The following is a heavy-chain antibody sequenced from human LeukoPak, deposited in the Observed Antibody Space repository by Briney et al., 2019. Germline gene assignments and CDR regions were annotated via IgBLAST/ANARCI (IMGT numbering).Heavy chain of an antibody. CDR3: AKDFEAAAAFNWFDP. D-gene: IGHD6-25*01. CDR1: GFSVSNNY. CDR2: IYGDGRT. Sequence: GGSLRLSCVVSGFSVSNNYIIWVRQAPGNGLERVSVIYGDGRTSHSASVRGRFTISRDNSKNTLHLQMNSLRAEDTAVYYCAKDFEAAAAFNWFDPWGQGTLVTVSS. V-gene: IGHV3-53*01. J-gene: IGHJ5*02.